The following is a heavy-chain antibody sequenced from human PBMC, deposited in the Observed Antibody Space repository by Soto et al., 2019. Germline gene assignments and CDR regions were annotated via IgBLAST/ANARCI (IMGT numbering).Heavy chain of an antibody. CDR3: ARQGYYDILTGKDY. D-gene: IGHD3-9*01. Sequence: SETLSLTCTVSGGSITNYYWNWIRQTPGKGLEWIAYIYYSGITNYNPSLRSRVTISVDTSKNQFSLKLSSVTAADTAVYYCARQGYYDILTGKDYWGQGTLVTVSS. CDR2: IYYSGIT. J-gene: IGHJ4*02. V-gene: IGHV4-59*08. CDR1: GGSITNYY.